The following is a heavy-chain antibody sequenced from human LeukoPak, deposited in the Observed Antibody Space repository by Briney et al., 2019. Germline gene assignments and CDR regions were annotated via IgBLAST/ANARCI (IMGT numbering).Heavy chain of an antibody. Sequence: SETLSLTCTVSGGSISSSSYHWGWIRQPPGKGLEWIGSIYYSGSTYYNPSLKSRVTISVDTSKNQFALKLSSVTAADTAVYYCARHVMMGGSYEIDYWGQGTLVTVSS. J-gene: IGHJ4*02. CDR3: ARHVMMGGSYEIDY. CDR1: GGSISSSSYH. D-gene: IGHD1-26*01. CDR2: IYYSGST. V-gene: IGHV4-39*01.